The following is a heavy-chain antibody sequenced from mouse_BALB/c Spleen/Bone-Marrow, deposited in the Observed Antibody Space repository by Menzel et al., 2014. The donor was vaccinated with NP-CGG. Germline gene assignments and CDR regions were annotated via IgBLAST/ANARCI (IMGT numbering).Heavy chain of an antibody. CDR2: ISSGGSA. Sequence: DVKLVESGGGLVKPGGSLKLSCAASGFTFSNFAMSWVRQTPDKRLGWVASISSGGSAYYPDSVKGRLSISRDNARDILFLQMSSLRSEDTAMYYCARGYDYDFDYWGQGTTLTVSS. D-gene: IGHD2-4*01. V-gene: IGHV5-6-5*01. CDR1: GFTFSNFA. CDR3: ARGYDYDFDY. J-gene: IGHJ2*01.